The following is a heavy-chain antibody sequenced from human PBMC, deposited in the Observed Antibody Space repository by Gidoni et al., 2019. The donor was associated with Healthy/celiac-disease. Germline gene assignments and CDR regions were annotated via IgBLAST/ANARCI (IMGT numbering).Heavy chain of an antibody. D-gene: IGHD3-22*01. CDR2: IYPGASDT. CDR3: ARLRTHSSGYYGEAFDI. CDR1: GYSFTSYW. J-gene: IGHJ3*02. V-gene: IGHV5-51*03. Sequence: EVQLVQSGAEVKQPGEPLKISCKGSGYSFTSYWSGWVRQMPGKGLEWMGIIYPGASDTRYSPSFQGQVTLSADKSISTAYLQWSSLKASDTAMYYCARLRTHSSGYYGEAFDIWGQGTMVTVSS.